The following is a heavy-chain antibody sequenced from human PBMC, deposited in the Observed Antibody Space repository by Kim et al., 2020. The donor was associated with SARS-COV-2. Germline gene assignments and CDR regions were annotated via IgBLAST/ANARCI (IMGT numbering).Heavy chain of an antibody. D-gene: IGHD1-26*01. J-gene: IGHJ4*02. CDR2: ISWNSGSI. Sequence: GGSLRLSCAASGFTFDDYAMHWVRQAPGKGLEWVSGISWNSGSIGYADSVKGRFTISRDNAKNSLYLQMNSLRAEDTALYYCATWEVGSQALDYWGQGTLVTVSS. CDR3: ATWEVGSQALDY. CDR1: GFTFDDYA. V-gene: IGHV3-9*01.